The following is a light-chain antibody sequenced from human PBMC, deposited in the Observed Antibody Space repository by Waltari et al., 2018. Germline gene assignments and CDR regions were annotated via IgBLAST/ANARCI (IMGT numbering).Light chain of an antibody. V-gene: IGLV2-11*01. Sequence: QSALTQPRSVSGSPGQSVTISCTGTSSDVGGSDSVSWYQQHPGKAPTLMIYDLTKRPSGVPDRFSGSKSGNTASLTISGLQVEDEADYYCCSYAGSSVLFGGGTKLTVL. CDR2: DLT. J-gene: IGLJ2*01. CDR1: SSDVGGSDS. CDR3: CSYAGSSVL.